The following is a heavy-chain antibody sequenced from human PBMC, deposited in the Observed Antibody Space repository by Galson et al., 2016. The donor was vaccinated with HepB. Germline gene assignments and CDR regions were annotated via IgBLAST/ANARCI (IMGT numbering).Heavy chain of an antibody. J-gene: IGHJ5*02. Sequence: ETLSLTCTVSDGSITNVNYYWGWIRQPPGKGLEWLGDSYHSGSTRYSPSLEGRLTISLDTSKNHLSLKLTSVTAADTAVYYCARGHDYGPTNWFDPWGQGILVTVSS. CDR3: ARGHDYGPTNWFDP. D-gene: IGHD4/OR15-4a*01. CDR1: DGSITNVNYY. CDR2: SYHSGST. V-gene: IGHV4-61*03.